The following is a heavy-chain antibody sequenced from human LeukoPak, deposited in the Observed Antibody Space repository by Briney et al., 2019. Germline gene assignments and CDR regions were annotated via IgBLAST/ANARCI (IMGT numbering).Heavy chain of an antibody. Sequence: SETLSLTCTVSGGSTSSYYWSWIRQPPGKGLEWIGYIYYSGSTNYNPSLKSRVTISVDTSKNQFSLKLSSVTAADTAVYYCARGAYCGGDCDLAFQHWGQGTLVTVSS. D-gene: IGHD2-21*02. J-gene: IGHJ1*01. CDR2: IYYSGST. CDR1: GGSTSSYY. CDR3: ARGAYCGGDCDLAFQH. V-gene: IGHV4-59*01.